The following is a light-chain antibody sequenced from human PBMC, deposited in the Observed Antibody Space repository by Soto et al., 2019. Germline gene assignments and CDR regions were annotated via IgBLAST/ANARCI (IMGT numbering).Light chain of an antibody. CDR3: QQSYSTPRT. CDR2: GAS. CDR1: QTISTY. J-gene: IGKJ1*01. V-gene: IGKV1-39*01. Sequence: DVRMTQSPSSLSASVGDTITITCRASQTISTYLNWFQQKSGESPRLLIYGASTLHDGVPSRFSGSGSGTDFTLTISSLQPEDFATYYCQQSYSTPRTFGQGTKVEIK.